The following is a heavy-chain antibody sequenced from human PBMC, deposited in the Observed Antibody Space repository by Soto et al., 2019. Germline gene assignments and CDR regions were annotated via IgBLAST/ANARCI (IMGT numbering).Heavy chain of an antibody. CDR1: GFTFGNYA. J-gene: IGHJ3*01. CDR2: ISGGGGST. CDR3: AKGFIVVVTVLRPDDAFDV. D-gene: IGHD2-21*02. Sequence: VQLLESGGGLVQPGGSLRLACAASGFTFGNYAINWVRLAPGKGLEWVSGISGGGGSTYYADSVKGRFTIFRDTSKNTVVLQMNSLRADDTAVYYCAKGFIVVVTVLRPDDAFDVWGQGTMVTVSS. V-gene: IGHV3-23*01.